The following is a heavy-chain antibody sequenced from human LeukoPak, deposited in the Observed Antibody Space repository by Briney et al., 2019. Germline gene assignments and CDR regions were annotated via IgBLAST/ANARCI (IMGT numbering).Heavy chain of an antibody. V-gene: IGHV1-69*13. CDR1: GGTFSSYA. Sequence: ASAKVSCKASGGTFSSYAISWVRQAPGQGLEWMGGIIPIFGTANYAQKFQGRVTITADESTSTAYMELSSLRSEDTAVYYCASSVAGTSDYFDYWGQGTLVTVSS. CDR2: IIPIFGTA. J-gene: IGHJ4*02. D-gene: IGHD6-19*01. CDR3: ASSVAGTSDYFDY.